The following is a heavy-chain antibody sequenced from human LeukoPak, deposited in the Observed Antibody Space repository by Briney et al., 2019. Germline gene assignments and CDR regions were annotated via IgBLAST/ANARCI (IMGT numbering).Heavy chain of an antibody. CDR2: IGTGGHT. D-gene: IGHD5-24*01. CDR1: GFTFSNYD. V-gene: IGHV3-13*01. J-gene: IGHJ3*01. Sequence: QTGGSLRLSCSASGFTFSNYDIHWVRQEKGKGLEWVSSIGTGGHTYYAPSVKGRFTISRENAKNSLYLQMNSLVAGDTAIYYCTRGGLEAPCDVWGQGTMVAVSS. CDR3: TRGGLEAPCDV.